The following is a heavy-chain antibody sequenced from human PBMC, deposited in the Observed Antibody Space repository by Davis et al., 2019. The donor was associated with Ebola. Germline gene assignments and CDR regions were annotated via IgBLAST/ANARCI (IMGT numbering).Heavy chain of an antibody. D-gene: IGHD1-14*01. Sequence: ASVKVSCKASGYTFTGHAMHWMRQAPGQRLEWMGWINADTGNSGYSQNFQGRVTISWDTTASTGYVQVNTLTSEDTAVYYCARGISPTGWITDYWGQGTLVTVSS. CDR2: INADTGNS. CDR1: GYTFTGHA. J-gene: IGHJ4*02. V-gene: IGHV1-3*01. CDR3: ARGISPTGWITDY.